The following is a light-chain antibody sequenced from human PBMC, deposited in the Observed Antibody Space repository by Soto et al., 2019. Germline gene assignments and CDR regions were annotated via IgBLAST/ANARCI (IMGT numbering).Light chain of an antibody. CDR3: LQDYNYPRT. CDR1: QGIRND. CDR2: AAS. V-gene: IGKV1-6*01. Sequence: ALQMTQSPSSLSASVGDRVTITCRASQGIRNDLGWYQQKPGKAPKLLSYAASSLQSGVPSRFSGSGSGTDFTLTISSLQPEDFATYYCLQDYNYPRTFGQGTKVEIK. J-gene: IGKJ1*01.